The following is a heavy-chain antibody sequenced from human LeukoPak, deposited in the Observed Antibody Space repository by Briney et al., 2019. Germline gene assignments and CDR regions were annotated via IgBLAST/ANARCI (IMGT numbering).Heavy chain of an antibody. CDR2: IKQDGSEK. V-gene: IGHV3-7*01. Sequence: GGSLRLSCAASGFTFSNYWMSWVRQAPGKGLEWVANIKQDGSEKYYVDSVKARFTISRDNAKKSLYLQMNSLRAEDTAVYYCARDYYYDTSGYYSFDYWGQGTLVTVSS. D-gene: IGHD3-22*01. J-gene: IGHJ4*02. CDR1: GFTFSNYW. CDR3: ARDYYYDTSGYYSFDY.